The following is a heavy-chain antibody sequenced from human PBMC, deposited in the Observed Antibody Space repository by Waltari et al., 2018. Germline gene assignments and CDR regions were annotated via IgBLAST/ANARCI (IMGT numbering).Heavy chain of an antibody. CDR2: IIPIFGTA. Sequence: QVQLVQSGAEVKKPGSSVKVSCKASGGTFSSYAISWVRQAPGQGLEWMGGIIPIFGTANYAQKFQGRVTITTDESTSTAYMELSSLRSEDTAVYYCASLVVPAAPFDYWGQGTLATVSS. J-gene: IGHJ4*02. D-gene: IGHD2-2*01. V-gene: IGHV1-69*05. CDR3: ASLVVPAAPFDY. CDR1: GGTFSSYA.